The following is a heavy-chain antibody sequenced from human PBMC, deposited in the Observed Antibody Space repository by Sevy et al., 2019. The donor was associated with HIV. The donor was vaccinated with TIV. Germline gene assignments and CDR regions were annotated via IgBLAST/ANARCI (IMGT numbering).Heavy chain of an antibody. CDR2: IKQDGNEK. Sequence: GESLKISCVASGFNLSPYWMTWVRQAPGKGLEWVANIKQDGNEKYYVDSVKGRFTVSRDNAKNALYLQMSSLRVEDTAVYFCASNTYHYDSNTYYPVYWGQGTRVTVSS. CDR1: GFNLSPYW. CDR3: ASNTYHYDSNTYYPVY. D-gene: IGHD3-22*01. V-gene: IGHV3-7*01. J-gene: IGHJ4*02.